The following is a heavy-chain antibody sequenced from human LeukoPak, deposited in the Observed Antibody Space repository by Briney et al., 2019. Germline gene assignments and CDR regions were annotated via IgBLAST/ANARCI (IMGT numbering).Heavy chain of an antibody. J-gene: IGHJ4*02. CDR2: IYHSGSI. CDR3: ARDHEVSSSSFDY. CDR1: GYSISSGYY. V-gene: IGHV4-38-2*02. D-gene: IGHD6-6*01. Sequence: SETLSLTCTVSGYSISSGYYWGWIRQPPGKGLEWIGSIYHSGSIYYNPSLKSRVTISVDTSKNQFSLKLTSVTAADTAVYYCARDHEVSSSSFDYWGQGTLVTVSS.